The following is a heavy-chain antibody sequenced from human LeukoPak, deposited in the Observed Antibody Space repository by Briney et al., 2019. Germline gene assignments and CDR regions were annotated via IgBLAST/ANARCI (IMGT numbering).Heavy chain of an antibody. J-gene: IGHJ5*02. V-gene: IGHV3-30*02. Sequence: GGSLRLSCAASAFTFSNFGMHWVRQAPGKGLEWVSYIRFDGSNQYYTDSVKGRFGISRENSKNTVYLQMNSLRTEDTAVYYCAKRAGSAWSAGAWGQGTLVTVSS. CDR3: AKRAGSAWSAGA. CDR2: IRFDGSNQ. CDR1: AFTFSNFG. D-gene: IGHD3-10*01.